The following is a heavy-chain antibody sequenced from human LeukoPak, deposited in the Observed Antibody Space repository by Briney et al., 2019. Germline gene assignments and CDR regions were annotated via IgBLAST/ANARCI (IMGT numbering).Heavy chain of an antibody. CDR1: GFTFSSYE. J-gene: IGHJ4*02. CDR2: ISSSGSTI. Sequence: PGGSLRLSCAASGFTFSSYEMNWVRQAPGKGLEWVSYISSSGSTIYYADSVKGRFTISRDNAKNSLYLQMNSPRAEDTAVYYCARFSYYYDSSGYLGYWGQGTLVTVSS. V-gene: IGHV3-48*03. D-gene: IGHD3-22*01. CDR3: ARFSYYYDSSGYLGY.